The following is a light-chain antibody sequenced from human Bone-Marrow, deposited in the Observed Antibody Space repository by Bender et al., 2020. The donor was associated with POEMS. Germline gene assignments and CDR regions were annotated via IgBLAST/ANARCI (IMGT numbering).Light chain of an antibody. Sequence: QSALTQPRSVSGSPGQSVTITCSGSSIGFYNYVSWYQQHPGKAPKLIIYEGSKRPSGVSNRFSGSKSGNTASLTISGLQAEDEADYYCCSYAGSITFVVFGGGTKLTVL. V-gene: IGLV2-23*03. CDR3: CSYAGSITFVV. CDR2: EGS. CDR1: SIGFYNY. J-gene: IGLJ3*02.